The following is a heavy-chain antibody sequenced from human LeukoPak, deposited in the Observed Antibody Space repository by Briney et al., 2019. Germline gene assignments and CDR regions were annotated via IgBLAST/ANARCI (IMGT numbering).Heavy chain of an antibody. V-gene: IGHV4-39*01. J-gene: IGHJ4*02. D-gene: IGHD3-9*01. CDR1: GGSVTSGRYY. Sequence: KPSETLSLTCTVSGGSVTSGRYYWSWIRQPPGKGLEWIGSIYYSGSTYYNPSLKSRVTISVDTSKNQFSLKLSSVTAADTAVYYCARGDYDILTGYYDYWGQGTLVTVSS. CDR3: ARGDYDILTGYYDY. CDR2: IYYSGST.